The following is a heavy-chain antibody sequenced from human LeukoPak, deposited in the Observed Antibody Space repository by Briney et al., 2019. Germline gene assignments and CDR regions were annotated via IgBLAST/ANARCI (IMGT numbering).Heavy chain of an antibody. CDR1: GFTFSSYS. Sequence: GGSLRLSCAASGFTFSSYSMNWVRQAPGKGLEWVSSISSSSSYIYYADSVKGRFTISRDNAKNSLYLQMNSLRAEDTAVYYCARDPSDILTGYNLPFDYWGQGTLVTVSS. CDR3: ARDPSDILTGYNLPFDY. D-gene: IGHD3-9*01. CDR2: ISSSSSYI. J-gene: IGHJ4*02. V-gene: IGHV3-21*01.